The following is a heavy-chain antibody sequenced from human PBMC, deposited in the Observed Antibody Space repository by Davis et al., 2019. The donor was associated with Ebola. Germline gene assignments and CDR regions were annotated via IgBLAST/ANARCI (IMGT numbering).Heavy chain of an antibody. J-gene: IGHJ4*02. V-gene: IGHV3-30-3*01. D-gene: IGHD3-22*01. Sequence: GESLKISCVASGFTFRSYAVHWVRQAPGKGLEWVAVTSYDGSLKYYADSVKGRFTISRDNSEETLYLQMNSLRDEDTTVYYCAREGFGEYYDSSGHPDYWGQGTLVTVSS. CDR3: AREGFGEYYDSSGHPDY. CDR1: GFTFRSYA. CDR2: TSYDGSLK.